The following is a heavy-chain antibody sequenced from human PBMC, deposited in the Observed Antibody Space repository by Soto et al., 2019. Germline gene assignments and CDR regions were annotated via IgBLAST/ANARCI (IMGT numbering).Heavy chain of an antibody. J-gene: IGHJ4*02. CDR3: ARRVYCSGGSCYYFDY. V-gene: IGHV4-34*01. Sequence: SETLSLTCAVYGGSFSGYYWSWIRQPPGKGLEWIGEINHSGSTNYNPSLKSRVTISVDTSKNQFSLKLSSVTAADTAVYYCARRVYCSGGSCYYFDYWGQGTLVTVS. D-gene: IGHD2-15*01. CDR1: GGSFSGYY. CDR2: INHSGST.